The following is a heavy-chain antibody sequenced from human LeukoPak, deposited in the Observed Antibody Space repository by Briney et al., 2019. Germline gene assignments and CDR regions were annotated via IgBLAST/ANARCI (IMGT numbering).Heavy chain of an antibody. J-gene: IGHJ5*02. CDR1: GGTFSRYA. CDR3: AGALIRDPYDFWSGIDP. V-gene: IGHV1-69*13. D-gene: IGHD3-3*01. Sequence: SVKVSCKASGGTFSRYALSWVRQAPGQGLEWMGGIIPILGTAKYAQKFQGRVTITADESTSTAYMELSSLRSEDTAVYYCAGALIRDPYDFWSGIDPWGQGTLVTVSS. CDR2: IIPILGTA.